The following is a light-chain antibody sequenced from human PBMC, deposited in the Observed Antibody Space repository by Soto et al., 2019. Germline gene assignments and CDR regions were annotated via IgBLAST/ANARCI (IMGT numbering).Light chain of an antibody. CDR3: SSYTSSSTSV. V-gene: IGLV2-14*01. CDR1: SSDVGGYNY. CDR2: EVS. Sequence: QSALTQPASVSGSPGQSITISCTGTSSDVGGYNYVSWYQQHPGKAPKLMIYEVSNRPSGVSNRFSGSKSGSTASLTISGLQAEDEADYYCSSYTSSSTSVFGGGTKVTVL. J-gene: IGLJ3*02.